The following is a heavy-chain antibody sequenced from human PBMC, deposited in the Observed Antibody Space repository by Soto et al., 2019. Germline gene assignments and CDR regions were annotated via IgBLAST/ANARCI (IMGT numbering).Heavy chain of an antibody. CDR3: ARRGQWELLSDAFDI. D-gene: IGHD1-26*01. CDR2: IFIDGTT. J-gene: IGHJ3*02. CDR1: GFTLSYSF. V-gene: IGHV3-66*04. Sequence: GGSLRLSCAASGFTLSYSFMSWVRQAPGKGLEWVSFIFIDGTTYYGVSVKGRFTISRANSKNSLYLQLNSLRAEDTAMYYCARRGQWELLSDAFDIWGQGTMVTVSS.